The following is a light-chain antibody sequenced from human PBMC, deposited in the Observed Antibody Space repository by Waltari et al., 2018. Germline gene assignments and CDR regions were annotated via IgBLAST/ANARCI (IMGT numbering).Light chain of an antibody. Sequence: QSALSQPASVSGSPGQSITISCTGASSDVGGHDYVSWYQQHPGNAPKLIIRDVNNRPSGVSNRFSASKSGNPASLTISGLQAEDEADYYCSSYSTSSSLILFGEGTKVTVL. J-gene: IGLJ2*01. CDR1: SSDVGGHDY. V-gene: IGLV2-14*03. CDR3: SSYSTSSSLIL. CDR2: DVN.